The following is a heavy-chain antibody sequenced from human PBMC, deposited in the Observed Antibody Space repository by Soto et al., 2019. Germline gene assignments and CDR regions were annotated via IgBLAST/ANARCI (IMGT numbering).Heavy chain of an antibody. CDR1: GFTFSSYG. CDR2: ISYDGSNK. J-gene: IGHJ4*02. Sequence: GGSLRLSCAASGFTFSSYGMHWVRQAPGKGLEWVAVISYDGSNKYYADSVKGRFTISRDNSKNTLYLQMNSLRAEDTAVYYCAKDLSGWRTPYYFDYWGQGTLVTVSS. CDR3: AKDLSGWRTPYYFDY. V-gene: IGHV3-30*18. D-gene: IGHD6-19*01.